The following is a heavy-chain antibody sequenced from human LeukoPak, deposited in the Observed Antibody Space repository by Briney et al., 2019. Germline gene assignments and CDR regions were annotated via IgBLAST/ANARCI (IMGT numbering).Heavy chain of an antibody. CDR1: GFTFSSYS. D-gene: IGHD3-22*01. Sequence: GGSLRLSCAASGFTFSSYSMNWVRQAPGKGLEWVSYISSSSSTIYYADSVKGRFTISRDNAKNSLYLQMNSLRAEDTAVYYCARDMYYYDSSGYPTEVDAFDIWGQGTMVTVSS. CDR3: ARDMYYYDSSGYPTEVDAFDI. V-gene: IGHV3-48*04. CDR2: ISSSSSTI. J-gene: IGHJ3*02.